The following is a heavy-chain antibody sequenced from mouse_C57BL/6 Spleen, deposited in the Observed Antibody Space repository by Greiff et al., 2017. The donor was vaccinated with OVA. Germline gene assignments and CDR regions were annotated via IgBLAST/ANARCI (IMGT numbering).Heavy chain of an antibody. CDR2: IDPSDSYT. J-gene: IGHJ1*03. D-gene: IGHD1-1*01. V-gene: IGHV1-69*01. CDR3: ARSRRVGWYFDV. Sequence: QVQLQQPGAELVMPGASVTLSCKASGYTFTSYWMHWVKQRPGQGLEWIGEIDPSDSYTNYNQKFKGKSTLTVDKSSSTAYMQLCSLTSEDSAVDYCARSRRVGWYFDVWGTGTTVTVSS. CDR1: GYTFTSYW.